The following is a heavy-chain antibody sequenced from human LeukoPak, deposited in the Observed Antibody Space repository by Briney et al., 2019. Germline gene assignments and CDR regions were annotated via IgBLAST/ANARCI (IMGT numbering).Heavy chain of an antibody. V-gene: IGHV1-2*02. Sequence: ASVKVSCKASGYTFTSYYMHWVRQAPGQGLEGMGWINLNSGGTNDAQKFQGRVTMTRDTSINTAYMELRSLRSDDTAVYSCARDDASRGFAGNSPLDYWGQGTLITVSS. D-gene: IGHD4-23*01. J-gene: IGHJ4*02. CDR1: GYTFTSYY. CDR3: ARDDASRGFAGNSPLDY. CDR2: INLNSGGT.